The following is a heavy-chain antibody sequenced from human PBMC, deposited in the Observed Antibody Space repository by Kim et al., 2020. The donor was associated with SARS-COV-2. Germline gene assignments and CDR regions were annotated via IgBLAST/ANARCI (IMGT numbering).Heavy chain of an antibody. CDR2: IYYSGST. V-gene: IGHV4-59*01. J-gene: IGHJ6*02. CDR3: ARSSSSSWGYYYYGMDV. Sequence: SETLSLTCTVSGGSISSYYWSWIRQPPGKGLEWIGYIYYSGSTNYNPSLKSRVTISVDTSKNQFSLKLSSVTAADTAVYYCARSSSSSWGYYYYGMDVWGQGTTVTVSS. D-gene: IGHD6-13*01. CDR1: GGSISSYY.